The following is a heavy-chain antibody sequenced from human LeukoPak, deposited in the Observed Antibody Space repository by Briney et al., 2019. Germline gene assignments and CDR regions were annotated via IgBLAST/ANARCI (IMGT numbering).Heavy chain of an antibody. V-gene: IGHV4-59*01. D-gene: IGHD3-22*01. Sequence: SETLSLTCTVSGGSISSYYWSWIRQLPGKGLEWIGYIYYCGSTNYNPSLKSRVTISVDTSKNQFSLKLSSVTAADTAVYYCARGVRSRHSSGYYHHYYLDYWGQGTLVTVSS. CDR2: IYYCGST. CDR3: ARGVRSRHSSGYYHHYYLDY. CDR1: GGSISSYY. J-gene: IGHJ4*02.